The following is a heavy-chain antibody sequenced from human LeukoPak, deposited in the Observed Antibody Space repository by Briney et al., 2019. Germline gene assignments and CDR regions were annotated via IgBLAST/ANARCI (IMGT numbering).Heavy chain of an antibody. J-gene: IGHJ5*02. CDR2: ISSSSIYI. Sequence: GSLRLSCAASGFTFSSSIMNWVRQAPGKGLEWVSSISSSSIYIYYADSMRGRFTISRDNAKNSLYLQMNSLRAEDTAVYYCATRSNWFAFSWGQGTLVTVSS. V-gene: IGHV3-21*01. D-gene: IGHD6-13*01. CDR3: ATRSNWFAFS. CDR1: GFTFSSSI.